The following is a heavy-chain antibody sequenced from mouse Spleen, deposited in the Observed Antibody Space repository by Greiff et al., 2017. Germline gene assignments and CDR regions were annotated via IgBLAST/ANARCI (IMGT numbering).Heavy chain of an antibody. J-gene: IGHJ2*01. V-gene: IGHV2-9-1*01. CDR2: IWTGGGT. CDR1: GFSLTSYA. D-gene: IGHD4-1*01. CDR3: ARNSGKTGRAGFDY. Sequence: VQRVESGPGLVAPSQSLSITCTVSGFSLTSYAISWVRQPPGKGLEWLGVIWTGGGTNYNSALKSRLSISKDNSKSQVFLKMNSLQTDDTARYYCARNSGKTGRAGFDYWGQGTTLTVSS.